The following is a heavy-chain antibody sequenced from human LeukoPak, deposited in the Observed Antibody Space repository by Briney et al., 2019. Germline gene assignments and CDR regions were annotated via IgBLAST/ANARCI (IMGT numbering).Heavy chain of an antibody. CDR1: GYSFTSYW. CDR2: IYPGDSDT. V-gene: IGHV5-51*01. CDR3: ARHVRYCSSTSCYSYYYMDV. Sequence: GESLKISCKGSGYSFTSYWIGWVRQMPGKGLEWMGIIYPGDSDTRYSPSFQGQVTISADKSISTAYLQWSSLKASDTAMYYCARHVRYCSSTSCYSYYYMDVWGKGTTVTVSS. D-gene: IGHD2-2*01. J-gene: IGHJ6*03.